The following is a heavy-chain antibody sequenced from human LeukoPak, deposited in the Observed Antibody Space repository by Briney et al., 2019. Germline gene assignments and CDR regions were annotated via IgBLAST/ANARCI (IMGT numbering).Heavy chain of an antibody. D-gene: IGHD6-6*01. V-gene: IGHV3-64*01. CDR2: ISSNGGST. J-gene: IGHJ4*02. CDR1: GFTFSSYA. Sequence: QPGGSQRLSCAASGFTFSSYAMHWVRQAPGKGLEYVSAISSNGGSTSYANSVKGRFTISRDNSKNTLYLQMGSLRAEDMAVYYCAREASIVVRSSDYWGQGTLVTVSS. CDR3: AREASIVVRSSDY.